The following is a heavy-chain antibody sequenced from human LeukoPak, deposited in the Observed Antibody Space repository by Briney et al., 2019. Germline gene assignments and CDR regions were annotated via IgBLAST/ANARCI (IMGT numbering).Heavy chain of an antibody. D-gene: IGHD3-10*01. V-gene: IGHV4-38-2*02. CDR1: GYSISSGYY. J-gene: IGHJ4*02. Sequence: PETLSLTCTVSGYSISSGYYWGWIRQPPGKGLEWIGSIYHSGSTYYNPSLKSRVTISVDTSKNQFSLKLSSVTAADTAVYYCASSGSYFQADYWGQGTLVTVSS. CDR3: ASSGSYFQADY. CDR2: IYHSGST.